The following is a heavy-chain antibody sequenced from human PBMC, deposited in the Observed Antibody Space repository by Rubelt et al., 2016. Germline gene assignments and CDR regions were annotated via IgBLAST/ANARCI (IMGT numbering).Heavy chain of an antibody. V-gene: IGHV4-39*07. CDR3: ASLIAGSRSYYKV. CDR2: IYYSGST. Sequence: QLQLQESGPGLVKPSETLSLTCTVSGGSISSSSYYWGWIRQPPGKGLEWIGSIYYSGSTYYNPSLKSRVTISVDTSKTQFSLKLTSVTAADTSVYYCASLIAGSRSYYKVWGQGTLVTVSS. J-gene: IGHJ4*02. D-gene: IGHD3-10*01. CDR1: GGSISSSSYY.